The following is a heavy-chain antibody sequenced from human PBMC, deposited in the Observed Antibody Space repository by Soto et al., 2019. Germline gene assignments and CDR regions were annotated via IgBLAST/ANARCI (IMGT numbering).Heavy chain of an antibody. CDR2: IYCSGST. J-gene: IGHJ6*02. CDR3: ARDQAAAGTDV. V-gene: IGHV4-31*03. Sequence: SETLSLTCTVSGGSISSGGYYWSWIRQHPGKGLEWIGYIYCSGSTYYNPSLKSRVTISVDTSKNQFSLKLSSVTAADTAVYYCARDQAAAGTDVWGQGTTVTVSS. CDR1: GGSISSGGYY. D-gene: IGHD6-13*01.